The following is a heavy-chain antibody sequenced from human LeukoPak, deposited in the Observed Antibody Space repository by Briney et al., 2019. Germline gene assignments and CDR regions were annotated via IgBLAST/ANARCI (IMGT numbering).Heavy chain of an antibody. Sequence: GGSLRLSCAASGFTFSSYSMNWVRQAPGKGLEWVSSISSSSSYIYYADSVKGRFTISRDNAKNSLYLQMNSLRAEDTAVYYCARDLGYCSGGSCYSEVAFDIWGQGTMVTVSS. D-gene: IGHD2-15*01. V-gene: IGHV3-21*01. J-gene: IGHJ3*02. CDR1: GFTFSSYS. CDR3: ARDLGYCSGGSCYSEVAFDI. CDR2: ISSSSSYI.